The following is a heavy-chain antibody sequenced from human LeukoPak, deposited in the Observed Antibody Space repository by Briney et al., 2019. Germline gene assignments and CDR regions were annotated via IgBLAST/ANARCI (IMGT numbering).Heavy chain of an antibody. CDR1: GFSLSAAGVG. V-gene: IGHV2-5*01. Sequence: GPTLVNPTQTLTLTCTFSGFSLSAAGVGVGWIRQPPGKALEWLALIYWHGDQRYSPSLKTRLTIAKDTSRNQVVLTLTNVDPVDTATYYCVHQHNLAAADTWGQGILVTVSS. CDR3: VHQHNLAAADT. J-gene: IGHJ4*02. D-gene: IGHD6-13*01. CDR2: IYWHGDQ.